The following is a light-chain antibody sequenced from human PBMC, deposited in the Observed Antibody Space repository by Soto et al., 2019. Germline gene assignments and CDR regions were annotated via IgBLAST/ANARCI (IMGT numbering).Light chain of an antibody. V-gene: IGLV1-51*01. J-gene: IGLJ1*01. CDR3: GSWDSSLSAYV. CDR1: SSSIGGNS. Sequence: QSVLTQPPSVSAAPGQKVTISCSGSSSSIGGNSVSWYQQLPGTAPKLLIYDDNKRPSGIPDRSSGSRSGTSATLGITGFQTGDEADYYCGSWDSSLSAYVFGTGTKVTVL. CDR2: DDN.